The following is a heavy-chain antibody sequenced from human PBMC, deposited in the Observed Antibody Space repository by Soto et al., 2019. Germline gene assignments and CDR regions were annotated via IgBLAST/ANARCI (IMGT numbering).Heavy chain of an antibody. CDR2: LSGSGDRT. D-gene: IGHD3-3*01. J-gene: IGHJ6*02. V-gene: IGHV3-23*01. CDR1: GFTFSSYG. CDR3: AKSNQIFGVLIDYYYYGMDV. Sequence: PGGSLRLSCAASGFTFSSYGMSWVRHAPGKGPEWVSTLSGSGDRTDYADSVRGRFTISRDNSKNTVYLQMNSLRTEDTAIYYCAKSNQIFGVLIDYYYYGMDVWGQGTTVTVSS.